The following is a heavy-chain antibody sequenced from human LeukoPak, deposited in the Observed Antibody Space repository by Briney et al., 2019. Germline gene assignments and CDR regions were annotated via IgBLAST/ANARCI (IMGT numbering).Heavy chain of an antibody. Sequence: GSSVKVSCKASGGTFSSYAISWVRQAPGQGLEWMGGIIPIFGTANYAQKFQGRVTITADESTSTAYMELSSPRSEDTAVYYCAKVDSSGYYYPLGLIWGQGTLVTVSS. CDR3: AKVDSSGYYYPLGLI. J-gene: IGHJ4*02. CDR1: GGTFSSYA. V-gene: IGHV1-69*01. D-gene: IGHD3-22*01. CDR2: IIPIFGTA.